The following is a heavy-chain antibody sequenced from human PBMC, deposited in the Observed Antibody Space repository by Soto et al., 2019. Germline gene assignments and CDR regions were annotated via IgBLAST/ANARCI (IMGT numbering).Heavy chain of an antibody. CDR1: GFTVSSNY. D-gene: IGHD4-17*01. V-gene: IGHV3-66*01. CDR2: IYSGGST. CDR3: ARERVYGENTEGLFDY. Sequence: EVQLVESGGGLVQPGGSLRLSCAASGFTVSSNYMRWVRQAPGKGLEWVSVIYSGGSTYYADSVKGRFTISRDNSKNTLYLQMNSLSDEDTAVYYCARERVYGENTEGLFDYWGQGTLVNVSS. J-gene: IGHJ4*02.